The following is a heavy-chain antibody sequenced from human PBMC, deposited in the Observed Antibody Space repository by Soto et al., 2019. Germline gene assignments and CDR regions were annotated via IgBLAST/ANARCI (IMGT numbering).Heavy chain of an antibody. V-gene: IGHV1-8*01. Sequence: ASVKVSCKASGYTFTSYDINWVRQATGQGLEWMGWMNPNSGNTGYAQKFQGRVTMTRNTSISTAYMELSSLRSEDTAVYYCANVLVPAARYYYYYGMDVWGQGTMGTVSS. J-gene: IGHJ6*02. CDR1: GYTFTSYD. D-gene: IGHD2-2*01. CDR2: MNPNSGNT. CDR3: ANVLVPAARYYYYYGMDV.